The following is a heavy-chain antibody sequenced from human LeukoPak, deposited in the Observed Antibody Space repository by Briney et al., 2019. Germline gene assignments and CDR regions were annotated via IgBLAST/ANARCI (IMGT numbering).Heavy chain of an antibody. Sequence: GRPLRLSCAASGFTFSSYEMNWVRQAPGKGLEWVSYISSSGSTIYYADSVKGRFTISRDNAKNSLYLQMNSLRAEDTAVYYCARELATMGFDYWGQGTLVTVSS. D-gene: IGHD5-12*01. CDR3: ARELATMGFDY. CDR2: ISSSGSTI. CDR1: GFTFSSYE. V-gene: IGHV3-48*03. J-gene: IGHJ4*02.